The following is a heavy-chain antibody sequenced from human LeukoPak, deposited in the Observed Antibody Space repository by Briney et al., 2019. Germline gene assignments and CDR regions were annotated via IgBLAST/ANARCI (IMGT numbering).Heavy chain of an antibody. CDR3: AKDPSYSSGWGYYYYYYMDV. D-gene: IGHD6-19*01. CDR1: GYTFTDYY. J-gene: IGHJ6*03. V-gene: IGHV1-2*02. CDR2: INPSSGGT. Sequence: ASVKVSCKASGYTFTDYYMHWVRQAPGQGLEWMGWINPSSGGTNYAQKFQGRVTVTRDTSISTAYMDLSRLRSDDTAVYYCAKDPSYSSGWGYYYYYYMDVWGKGTTVTISS.